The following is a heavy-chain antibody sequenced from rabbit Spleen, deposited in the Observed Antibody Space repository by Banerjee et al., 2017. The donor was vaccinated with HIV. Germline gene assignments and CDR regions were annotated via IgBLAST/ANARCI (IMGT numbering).Heavy chain of an antibody. CDR1: GFSFSSSYY. CDR2: IYGGSSGNT. D-gene: IGHD8-1*01. V-gene: IGHV1S40*01. Sequence: QSLEESGGDLVKPGASLTLTCTASGFSFSSSYYMCWVRQAPGKGLECIACIYGGSSGNTYYASWAKGRFTISKTSSTTVTPQMTSLTAADTATYFCARDTGSSFSSYGMDLWGQGTLVTVS. J-gene: IGHJ6*01. CDR3: ARDTGSSFSSYGMDL.